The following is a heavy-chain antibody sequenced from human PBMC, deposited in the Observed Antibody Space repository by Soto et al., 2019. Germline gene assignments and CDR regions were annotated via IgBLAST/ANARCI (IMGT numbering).Heavy chain of an antibody. CDR1: DGSISGYF. Sequence: SETLSLTCIVSDGSISGYFWSWIRQPPGKGLEWIGYIYDTETTNYNPSLKSRVTISVDTSKNQFSLQLNSMTAADTAVYYCGRDLGPSTIYYDRSGPDYWGQGTLVTVSS. CDR2: IYDTETT. J-gene: IGHJ4*02. CDR3: GRDLGPSTIYYDRSGPDY. D-gene: IGHD3-22*01. V-gene: IGHV4-59*12.